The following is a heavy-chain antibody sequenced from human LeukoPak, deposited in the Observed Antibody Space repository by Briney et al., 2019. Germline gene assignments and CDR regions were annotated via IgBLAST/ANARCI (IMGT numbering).Heavy chain of an antibody. CDR1: GFTFNNYW. D-gene: IGHD2/OR15-2a*01. Sequence: QPGGSLRLSCSASGFTFNNYWMHWVRQSPGKGLVWVSRINSDGSSTSYADSVKGRFTISRDNAKNSLYLQMNSLRAEDTAVYYCARLIRGNFDYWGQGTLVTVSS. CDR2: INSDGSST. J-gene: IGHJ4*02. V-gene: IGHV3-74*01. CDR3: ARLIRGNFDY.